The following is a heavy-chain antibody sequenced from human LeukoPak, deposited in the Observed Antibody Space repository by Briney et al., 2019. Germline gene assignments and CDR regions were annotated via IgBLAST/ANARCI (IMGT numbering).Heavy chain of an antibody. Sequence: ASVKVSCKASGYTFTGYYMHWVRQAPGQGLEWMGWINPNTGGTNYAQKFQGRVTMTRDTSISTAYMELTRLRSDDTAVYYCARVSWGPAPYYYYMDVWGKGTTVTVSS. J-gene: IGHJ6*03. D-gene: IGHD2-2*01. CDR1: GYTFTGYY. CDR3: ARVSWGPAPYYYYMDV. CDR2: INPNTGGT. V-gene: IGHV1-2*02.